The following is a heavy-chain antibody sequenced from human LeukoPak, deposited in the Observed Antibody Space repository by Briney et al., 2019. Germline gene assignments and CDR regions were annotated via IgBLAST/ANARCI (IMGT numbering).Heavy chain of an antibody. Sequence: GASVKLSCKASGGTFSCYALSWVRPAPGQGVEWMGGIIPIFGTANYAQKFQGRVTITTDESTSTAYMELSSLGSEDTAVYYCAREGDYDILTGYYGKGFYYMDVWGKGTTVTVSS. J-gene: IGHJ6*03. V-gene: IGHV1-69*05. CDR3: AREGDYDILTGYYGKGFYYMDV. D-gene: IGHD3-9*01. CDR2: IIPIFGTA. CDR1: GGTFSCYA.